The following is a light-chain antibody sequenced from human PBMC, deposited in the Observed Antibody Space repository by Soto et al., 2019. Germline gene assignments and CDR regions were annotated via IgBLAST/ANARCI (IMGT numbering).Light chain of an antibody. CDR3: QQYNNWPRT. Sequence: EIVLTQSPGTLSLSPGETATLSCRASQSVSSNYLGWYQQIPGQAPRLLIYRALTRATGIPARFSGSGSGTDFTLTISGLQSEDFAVYYCQQYNNWPRTFGQGTKVDI. J-gene: IGKJ1*01. CDR2: RAL. CDR1: QSVSSN. V-gene: IGKV3-15*01.